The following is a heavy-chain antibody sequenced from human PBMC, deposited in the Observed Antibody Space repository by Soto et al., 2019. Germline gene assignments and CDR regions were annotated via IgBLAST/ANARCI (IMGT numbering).Heavy chain of an antibody. J-gene: IGHJ4*02. CDR3: ARESHSAPALDY. V-gene: IGHV3-33*01. CDR2: IWYDGSNK. CDR1: GFTFSSYG. D-gene: IGHD6-25*01. Sequence: GGSLRLSCAASGFTFSSYGMHWVRQAPGKGLEWVAVIWYDGSNKYYADSVKGRFTISRDNSKSTLYLQMNSLRAEDTAVYYCARESHSAPALDYWGQGTLVTVSS.